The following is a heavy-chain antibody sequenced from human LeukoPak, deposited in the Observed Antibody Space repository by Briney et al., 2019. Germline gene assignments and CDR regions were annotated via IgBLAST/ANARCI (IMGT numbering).Heavy chain of an antibody. J-gene: IGHJ4*02. CDR1: GGSFSGYY. CDR3: ARGWEYSSAPLYYFDY. V-gene: IGHV4-34*01. CDR2: INHSGST. D-gene: IGHD6-6*01. Sequence: SETLSLTCAVYGGSFSGYYWSWIRQPPGKGLEWIWEINHSGSTNYNPSLKSRATISINTSQNQFSLKLSSMTAADTAVYYCARGWEYSSAPLYYFDYWGQGTLVTVSS.